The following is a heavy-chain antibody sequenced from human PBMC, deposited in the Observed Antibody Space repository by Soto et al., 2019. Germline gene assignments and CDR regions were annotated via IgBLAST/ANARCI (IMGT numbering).Heavy chain of an antibody. CDR1: GGSISSGGYY. J-gene: IGHJ6*03. CDR3: ARVMGTQNRDYYYMDV. V-gene: IGHV4-31*03. Sequence: SETLSLTYTVSGGSISSGGYYWSWIRQHPGKGLEWIGYIYYSGSTYYNPSLKSRVTISVDTSKNQFSLKLSSVTAADTAVYYCARVMGTQNRDYYYMDVWGKGTTVTVSS. CDR2: IYYSGST. D-gene: IGHD1-1*01.